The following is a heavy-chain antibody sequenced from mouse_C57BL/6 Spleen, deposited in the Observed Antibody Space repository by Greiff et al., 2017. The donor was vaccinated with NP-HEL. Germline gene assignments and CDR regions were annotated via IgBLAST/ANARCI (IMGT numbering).Heavy chain of an antibody. CDR1: GFSLTSYA. CDR3: ARSPLDYYGSSYGFDY. V-gene: IGHV2-9-1*01. Sequence: QVQLKESGPGLVAPSQSLSITCTVSGFSLTSYAISWVRQPPGKGLEWLGVIWTGGGTNYNSALKSRPSISKDNSKSQVFLKMNSLQTDDTAMYYCARSPLDYYGSSYGFDYWGQGTTLTVSS. CDR2: IWTGGGT. J-gene: IGHJ2*01. D-gene: IGHD1-1*01.